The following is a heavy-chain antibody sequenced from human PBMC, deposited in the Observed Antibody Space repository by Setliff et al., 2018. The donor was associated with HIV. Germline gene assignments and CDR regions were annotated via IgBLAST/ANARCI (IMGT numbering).Heavy chain of an antibody. CDR1: GGSISSRNYY. CDR2: IYYSGTT. V-gene: IGHV4-39*01. Sequence: PSETLSLTCTVSGGSISSRNYYWAWIRQPPGKGLEWIGTIYYSGTTHYNPSLNSRVIISVDTSKNQFSLRLNSVTAADTAVYYCARHSLGNVGDYWGQGMLVTVSS. CDR3: ARHSLGNVGDY. J-gene: IGHJ4*02.